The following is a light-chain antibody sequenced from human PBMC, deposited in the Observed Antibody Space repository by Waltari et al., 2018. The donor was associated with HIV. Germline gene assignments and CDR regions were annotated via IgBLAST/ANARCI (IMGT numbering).Light chain of an antibody. CDR3: CSYAGHSFVV. V-gene: IGLV2-23*02. CDR1: SSDVGSYNL. CDR2: EVS. J-gene: IGLJ2*01. Sequence: QSALTQPASVSGSPGQSITISCTGTSSDVGSYNLVSWYQQHPGKAPKLMSYEVSKRPSGVSNRFSGSKSGNSASLTISGLQAEDEAAYYCCSYAGHSFVVFGGGTKLTVL.